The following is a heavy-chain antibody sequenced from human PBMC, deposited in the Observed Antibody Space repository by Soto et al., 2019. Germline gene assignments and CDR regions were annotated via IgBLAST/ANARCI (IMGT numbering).Heavy chain of an antibody. D-gene: IGHD2-21*02. CDR1: GYTFTGYA. CDR3: ARSIVVVTALDY. J-gene: IGHJ4*02. V-gene: IGHV1-3*01. CDR2: ISADNGNT. Sequence: ASVKVSCKASGYTFTGYAMHWVRQAPGQRLEWMGWISADNGNTKYAQKFQGRVTMTTDTSTSTAYMELRSLRSDDTAVYYCARSIVVVTALDYWGQGTLVTVSS.